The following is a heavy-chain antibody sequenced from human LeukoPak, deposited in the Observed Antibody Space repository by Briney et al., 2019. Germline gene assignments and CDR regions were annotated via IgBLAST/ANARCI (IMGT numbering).Heavy chain of an antibody. V-gene: IGHV3-53*01. CDR2: IYSDNT. CDR1: GFTVSSNS. J-gene: IGHJ4*02. D-gene: IGHD3-22*01. CDR3: AKDPTDFDSSGQTYFDY. Sequence: PGGSLRLSCTVSGFTVSSNSMSWVRQAPGKGLEWVSFIYSDNTHYSDSVKGRFTISRDNSKNTLYLQMNSLRAEDTAVYYCAKDPTDFDSSGQTYFDYWGQGSLVTVSS.